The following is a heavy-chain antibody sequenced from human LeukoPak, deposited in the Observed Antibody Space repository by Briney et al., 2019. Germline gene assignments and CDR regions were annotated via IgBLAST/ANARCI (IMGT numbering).Heavy chain of an antibody. Sequence: ASVKVSCKASGYTFTSYGISWVRQAPGQGLEWMGWISAYNGNTNYAQKLQGRVTMTTDTSTRTAYMELSRLRSDDTAVYYCARDSGERGSGSYLIAYWGQGTLVTVSS. CDR2: ISAYNGNT. V-gene: IGHV1-18*01. D-gene: IGHD3-10*01. CDR1: GYTFTSYG. CDR3: ARDSGERGSGSYLIAY. J-gene: IGHJ4*02.